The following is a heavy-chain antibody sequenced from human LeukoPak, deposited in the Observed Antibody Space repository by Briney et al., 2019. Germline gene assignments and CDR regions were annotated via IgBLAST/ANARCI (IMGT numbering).Heavy chain of an antibody. D-gene: IGHD5-18*01. J-gene: IGHJ3*02. CDR1: FTXXXXG. Sequence: FTXXXXGMHWVRQAPGKGLEWVAVIWYDGSNKYYADSVKRRFTISRHNSKNTLYLQMNSLRAEDTAVYYCARDPGGYSNDAFDIWGQGTMVTVSS. CDR3: ARDPGGYSNDAFDI. CDR2: IWYDGSNK. V-gene: IGHV3-33*01.